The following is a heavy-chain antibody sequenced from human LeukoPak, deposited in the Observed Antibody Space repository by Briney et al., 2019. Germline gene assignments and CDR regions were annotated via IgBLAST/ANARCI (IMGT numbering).Heavy chain of an antibody. Sequence: GGSLRLSCAASGFTFSNAWMSWVRQAPGKGLEWVSGISGSGGSTYYADSVKGRFTISRDNSKNTLYLQMNVLRAEDTAVYYCAKARGLQPYYFDYWGQGTLVTVSS. J-gene: IGHJ4*02. CDR3: AKARGLQPYYFDY. D-gene: IGHD6-13*01. V-gene: IGHV3-23*01. CDR2: ISGSGGST. CDR1: GFTFSNAW.